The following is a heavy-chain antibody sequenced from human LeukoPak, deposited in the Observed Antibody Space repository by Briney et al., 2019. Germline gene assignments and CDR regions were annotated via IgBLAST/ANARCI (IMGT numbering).Heavy chain of an antibody. CDR1: GYTFTSYW. D-gene: IGHD3-16*01. J-gene: IGHJ3*02. Sequence: GESLQISCKGSGYTFTSYWIAWVRQMPGKGLEWMGIIFPGDSDTRYGPSFQGQVTMSADQSISTAYLQWSSLKASDTALYYCARLEGGNAFDIWGQGTMVTVSS. V-gene: IGHV5-51*01. CDR3: ARLEGGNAFDI. CDR2: IFPGDSDT.